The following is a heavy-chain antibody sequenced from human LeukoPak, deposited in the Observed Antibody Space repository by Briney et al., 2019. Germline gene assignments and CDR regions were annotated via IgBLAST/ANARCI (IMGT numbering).Heavy chain of an antibody. Sequence: PGGSLRLSCTASGFTFGDYAMSWVRQAPGKGLEWVGFIRSKAYGGTTEYAASVKGRFTISRDDSKSIAYLQMNSLKTEDTAVYYCTRGAWESPDAFDIWGQGTMVTVSS. CDR2: IRSKAYGGTT. V-gene: IGHV3-49*04. CDR1: GFTFGDYA. J-gene: IGHJ3*02. D-gene: IGHD1-26*01. CDR3: TRGAWESPDAFDI.